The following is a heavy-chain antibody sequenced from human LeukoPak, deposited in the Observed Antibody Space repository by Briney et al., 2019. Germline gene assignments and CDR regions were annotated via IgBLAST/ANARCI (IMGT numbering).Heavy chain of an antibody. CDR3: AKGSYYVSSGSFYFDY. J-gene: IGHJ4*02. CDR1: GFTFSSYA. D-gene: IGHD3-22*01. V-gene: IGHV3-23*01. Sequence: GGSLRLSCAASGFTFSSYAMSWVRQAPGKGLEWVSGISGSGDNTYYADSVEGRFTISRDNSKNTLYVQVSSLGTEDTAAYYCAKGSYYVSSGSFYFDYWGQGTLVTVSS. CDR2: ISGSGDNT.